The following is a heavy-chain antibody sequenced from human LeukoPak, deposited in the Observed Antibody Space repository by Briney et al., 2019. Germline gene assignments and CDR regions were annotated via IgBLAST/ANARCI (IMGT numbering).Heavy chain of an antibody. CDR1: GYTFTGYY. J-gene: IGHJ5*02. Sequence: GASVKVSCKASGYTFTGYYMHWVRQAPGQGLEWMGWINPYSGGTNYAQKFQGRVTMTRDPSISTAYMELSRLRSDDTAVYYGARESSGVVVAPRSENWFDPWGQGTLVTVSS. CDR3: ARESSGVVVAPRSENWFDP. V-gene: IGHV1-2*02. CDR2: INPYSGGT. D-gene: IGHD2-15*01.